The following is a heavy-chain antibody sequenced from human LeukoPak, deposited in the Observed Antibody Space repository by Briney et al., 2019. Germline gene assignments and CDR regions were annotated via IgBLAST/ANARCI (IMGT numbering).Heavy chain of an antibody. Sequence: SVKVSCKASGGTFSGYAISWVRQAPGQGLEWMGGIIPIFGTANYAQKFQGRVTITTDESTSTAYMELSSLRSDDTAVYYCARDTGSIAVAVWGYWGQGTLVTVSS. CDR2: IIPIFGTA. J-gene: IGHJ4*02. CDR3: ARDTGSIAVAVWGY. CDR1: GGTFSGYA. V-gene: IGHV1-69*05. D-gene: IGHD6-19*01.